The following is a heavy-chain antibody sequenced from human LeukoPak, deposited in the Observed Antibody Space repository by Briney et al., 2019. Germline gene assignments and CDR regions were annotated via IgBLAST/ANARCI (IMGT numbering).Heavy chain of an antibody. V-gene: IGHV4-34*01. J-gene: IGHJ4*02. Sequence: PSETLSLTCAVYGGSFSGYYWSWIRQPPGKGLEWIGEINHSGSTNYNPSLKSRVTISVDTSKNQFSLKLSSVTAADTAVYYCARRFSSGWYQWGQGTLVTVSS. D-gene: IGHD6-19*01. CDR3: ARRFSSGWYQ. CDR1: GGSFSGYY. CDR2: INHSGST.